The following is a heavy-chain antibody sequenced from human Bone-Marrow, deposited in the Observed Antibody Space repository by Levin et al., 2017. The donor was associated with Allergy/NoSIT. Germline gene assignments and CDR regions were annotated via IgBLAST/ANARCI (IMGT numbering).Heavy chain of an antibody. Sequence: ASVKVSCKASGYTFTAYYMHWVRQAPGHGLEWMGRINPSTGATDYAQQFQGRVTFTRVTSISTAYMELSSLRADDTAIYYCARTYLGGGSESGLDVWGQGTTVTVSS. CDR1: GYTFTAYY. CDR2: INPSTGAT. CDR3: ARTYLGGGSESGLDV. J-gene: IGHJ6*02. V-gene: IGHV1-2*06. D-gene: IGHD3-10*01.